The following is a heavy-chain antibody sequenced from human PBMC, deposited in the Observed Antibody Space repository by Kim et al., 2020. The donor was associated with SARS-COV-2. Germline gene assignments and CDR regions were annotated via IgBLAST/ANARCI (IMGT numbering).Heavy chain of an antibody. CDR2: INSGGASV. D-gene: IGHD4-4*01. J-gene: IGHJ2*01. V-gene: IGHV3-11*01. Sequence: GGSLRLSCTASEFTFDDYFMTWIRQAPGKGLEWVASINSGGASVYHSDSVKGRLTISRDNAQFSLFLQMSSLSAEDTAVYYCARAPRVDYNDNDWYFDLWGRGTLVTVSS. CDR3: ARAPRVDYNDNDWYFDL. CDR1: EFTFDDYF.